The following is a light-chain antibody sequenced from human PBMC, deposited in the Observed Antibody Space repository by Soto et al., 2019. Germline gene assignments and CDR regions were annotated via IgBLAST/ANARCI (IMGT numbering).Light chain of an antibody. J-gene: IGKJ4*01. CDR3: QQRSNWPPLT. CDR1: QIVSSY. Sequence: EIVLTQSPATLSLSPGERATLSCRASQIVSSYLAWYQQKPGQAPRLLIYDASNRATGIPARFSGSGSGTDFTLTISSLEPEDFAVYYCQQRSNWPPLTFVGGTKVEIK. V-gene: IGKV3-11*01. CDR2: DAS.